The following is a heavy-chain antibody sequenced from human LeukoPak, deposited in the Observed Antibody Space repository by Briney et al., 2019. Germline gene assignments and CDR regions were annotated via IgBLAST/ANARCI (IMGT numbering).Heavy chain of an antibody. J-gene: IGHJ5*02. CDR2: INHSGST. CDR1: GGSFSGYY. Sequence: SETLSLTCAVYGGSFSGYYWSWIRLPPGKGLEWIGEINHSGSTNYNPSLKSRATISVDTSKNQFSLKLSSVTAADTAVYYCARIGYSNYDADADWFDPWGQGTLVTVSS. D-gene: IGHD4-4*01. CDR3: ARIGYSNYDADADWFDP. V-gene: IGHV4-34*01.